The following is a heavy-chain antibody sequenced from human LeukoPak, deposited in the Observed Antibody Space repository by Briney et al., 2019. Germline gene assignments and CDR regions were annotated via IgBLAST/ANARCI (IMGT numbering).Heavy chain of an antibody. CDR2: IYYTGST. CDR1: GGSVSSGTHY. D-gene: IGHD3-16*01. Sequence: TLSLTCTVSGGSVSSGTHYYNWIRQHPGKGLERIGYIYYTGSTSYNPSLKSRVIMSVDTSMNQLSLKLSSLTAADTAVYYCAASSGVTLGRFWGQGTLVTVSS. V-gene: IGHV4-31*03. J-gene: IGHJ4*02. CDR3: AASSGVTLGRF.